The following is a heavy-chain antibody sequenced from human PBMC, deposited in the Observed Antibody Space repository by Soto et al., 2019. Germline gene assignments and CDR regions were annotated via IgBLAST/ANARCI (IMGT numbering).Heavy chain of an antibody. V-gene: IGHV3-33*01. J-gene: IGHJ6*03. CDR2: IWYDGSNK. CDR1: GFTFSSYG. Sequence: GGSLRLSCAASGFTFSSYGMHWVRQAPGKGLEWVAVIWYDGSNKYYADSVKGRFTISRDNSKNTLYLQMNSLRAEDTAVYYCARDLSNYYYYYMDVWGKGTTVTVSS. CDR3: ARDLSNYYYYYMDV.